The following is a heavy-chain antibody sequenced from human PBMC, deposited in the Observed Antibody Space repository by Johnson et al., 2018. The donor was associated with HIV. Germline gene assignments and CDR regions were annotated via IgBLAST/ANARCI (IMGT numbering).Heavy chain of an antibody. CDR1: GFTFISYG. Sequence: QVQLVESGGGVVQPAGSLRLSSASPGFTFISYGMHWVRQAPGTGLECVACISYDGSKNYYADSVKGRFTISRDKANNTLCLQMTSLRAEDTAVYYCAKEGVRTTCPFDIWGQGTMVTVSS. D-gene: IGHD1-7*01. V-gene: IGHV3-30*18. CDR3: AKEGVRTTCPFDI. CDR2: ISYDGSKN. J-gene: IGHJ3*02.